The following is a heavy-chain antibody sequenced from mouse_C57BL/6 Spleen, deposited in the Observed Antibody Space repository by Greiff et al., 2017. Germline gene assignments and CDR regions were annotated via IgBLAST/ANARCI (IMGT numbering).Heavy chain of an antibody. Sequence: EVQLQQSGPELVKPGASVKISCKASGYSFTDYNMNWVKQSNGTSLEWIGVINPNYGTTSYNQKFKGKATLTVAKASSTAYMQLNSLTSEDSAVYYCARERVITTVGFDYWGQGTTLTGSS. V-gene: IGHV1-39*01. D-gene: IGHD1-1*01. CDR2: INPNYGTT. J-gene: IGHJ2*01. CDR1: GYSFTDYN. CDR3: ARERVITTVGFDY.